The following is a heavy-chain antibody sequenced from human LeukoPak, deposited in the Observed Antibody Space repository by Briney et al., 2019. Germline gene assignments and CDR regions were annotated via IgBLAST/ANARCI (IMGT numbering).Heavy chain of an antibody. D-gene: IGHD3-3*01. CDR2: ISSSSSYI. CDR1: GFTFSSYS. Sequence: GGSLRLSCAASGFTFSSYSMNWVRQAPGKGLEWVSSISSSSSYIYYADSVKGRFTISRDNAKNSLYLQMNSLRAEDTAVYYFARDLELYYDFWSGYYMNYGMDVWGQGTTVTGSS. V-gene: IGHV3-21*01. J-gene: IGHJ6*02. CDR3: ARDLELYYDFWSGYYMNYGMDV.